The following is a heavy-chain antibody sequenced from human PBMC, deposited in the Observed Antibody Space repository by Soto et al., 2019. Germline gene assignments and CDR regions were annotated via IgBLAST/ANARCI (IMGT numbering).Heavy chain of an antibody. D-gene: IGHD6-6*01. CDR3: AREKSIAARRRTNWFDP. CDR2: INPSGGST. Sequence: ASVKVSCKASGYTFTSYYMHWVRQAPGQGLEWMGIINPSGGSTSYAQKFQGRVTMTRDTSTSTVYMELSSLRSEDTAVYYCAREKSIAARRRTNWFDPWGQGTLVTVSS. CDR1: GYTFTSYY. J-gene: IGHJ5*02. V-gene: IGHV1-46*01.